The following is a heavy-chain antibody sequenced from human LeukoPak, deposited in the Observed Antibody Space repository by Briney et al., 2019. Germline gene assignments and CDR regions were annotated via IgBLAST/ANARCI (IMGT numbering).Heavy chain of an antibody. J-gene: IGHJ4*02. D-gene: IGHD1-1*01. Sequence: QPGGSLRLSCAASGFTFSSYSMNWVRQAPGKGLEWVSYISSSGSTIYYADSVKGRFTISRDNAKNSLYLQMNSLRAEDTAVYYCATNLAGTTDYWGQGTLVTVSS. CDR2: ISSSGSTI. V-gene: IGHV3-48*04. CDR3: ATNLAGTTDY. CDR1: GFTFSSYS.